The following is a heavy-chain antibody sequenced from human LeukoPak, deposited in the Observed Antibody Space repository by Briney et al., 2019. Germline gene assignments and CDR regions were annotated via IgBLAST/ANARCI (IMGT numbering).Heavy chain of an antibody. D-gene: IGHD3-10*01. CDR2: ISSSGSTI. Sequence: GGSLRLSCAASGFTFSDYYMSWIRQAPGKGLEWVSYISSSGSTIYYADSVKGRFTISRDNAKNSLYLQMNSLRAEDTAVCYCARGSGELSYYYYMDVWGKGTTVTVSS. V-gene: IGHV3-11*04. CDR1: GFTFSDYY. CDR3: ARGSGELSYYYYMDV. J-gene: IGHJ6*03.